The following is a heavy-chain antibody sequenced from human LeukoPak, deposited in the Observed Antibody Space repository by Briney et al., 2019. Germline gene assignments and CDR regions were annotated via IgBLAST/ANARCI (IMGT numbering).Heavy chain of an antibody. CDR3: ARDGIAVAGDYFDY. CDR2: IKQDGSEK. Sequence: GGSLRLSGAAPVLTFSSSWMSRVREAPGKGLERVANIKQDGSEKYSVDSVKGRFTISRDNAKNSLYLQMNSLRAEDTAVYYCARDGIAVAGDYFDYWGQGTLVTVSS. D-gene: IGHD6-19*01. V-gene: IGHV3-7*01. CDR1: VLTFSSSW. J-gene: IGHJ4*02.